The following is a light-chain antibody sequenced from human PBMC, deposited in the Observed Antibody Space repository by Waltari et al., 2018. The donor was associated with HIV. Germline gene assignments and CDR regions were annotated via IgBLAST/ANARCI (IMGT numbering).Light chain of an antibody. J-gene: IGKJ4*01. CDR3: QQTNGLPLT. V-gene: IGKV1-12*01. CDR1: QGISTW. Sequence: IHMTHSPRHQAALVGDPVSLTCRASQGISTWLAGYQQKPGKVPQLLIHGASSLHSGVPSRFNGSGSGTQFSLTISSLQSEDFATYYCQQTNGLPLTFGGGTTV. CDR2: GAS.